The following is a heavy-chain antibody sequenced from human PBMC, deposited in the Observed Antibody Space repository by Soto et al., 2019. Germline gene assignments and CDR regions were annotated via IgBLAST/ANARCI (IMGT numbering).Heavy chain of an antibody. D-gene: IGHD1-26*01. J-gene: IGHJ4*02. CDR1: GFTFSRYP. CDR3: AKGVGSYYSDY. Sequence: QVQLVESGGGVVQPGRSLRLSCAASGFTFSRYPMYWVRQAPGKGLEWVAVITYDGNNKYYADSVKGPFTISRDTAKNTLSMQMNTLKPKATAAYYCAKGVGSYYSDYWGQGTLVTVSS. CDR2: ITYDGNNK. V-gene: IGHV3-30-3*01.